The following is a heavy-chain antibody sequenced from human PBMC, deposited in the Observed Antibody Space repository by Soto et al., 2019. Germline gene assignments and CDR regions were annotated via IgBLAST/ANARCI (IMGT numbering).Heavy chain of an antibody. D-gene: IGHD6-6*01. Sequence: GGSLRLSCAASGFTFSSYDMHWVRQATGKGLEWVSAIGTAGDTYYPGSVKGRSTISRENAKNSLYLQMNSLRAEDTAVYYCARWRVYSSYHVLTENYYGMDVWGQGTTVTVSS. J-gene: IGHJ6*02. CDR1: GFTFSSYD. V-gene: IGHV3-13*01. CDR2: IGTAGDT. CDR3: ARWRVYSSYHVLTENYYGMDV.